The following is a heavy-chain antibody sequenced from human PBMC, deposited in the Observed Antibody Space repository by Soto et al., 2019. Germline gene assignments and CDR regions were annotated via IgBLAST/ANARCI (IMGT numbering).Heavy chain of an antibody. CDR1: GGSISIYY. V-gene: IGHV4-4*07. CDR3: ARDRITLANDAFDI. CDR2: IYTSGST. Sequence: KTSETLSLTCTVSGGSISIYYWSWIRQPAGKGLEWIGRIYTSGSTNYNPSLKSRVTMSVDTSKNQFSLNLSSVTAAADTTVYYCARDRITLANDAFDIWGQGTMVTVS. J-gene: IGHJ3*02. D-gene: IGHD3-10*01.